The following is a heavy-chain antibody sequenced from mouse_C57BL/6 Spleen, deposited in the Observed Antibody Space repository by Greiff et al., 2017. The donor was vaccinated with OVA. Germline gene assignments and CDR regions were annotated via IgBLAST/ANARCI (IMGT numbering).Heavy chain of an antibody. CDR2: ISSGGDYI. D-gene: IGHD4-1*01. J-gene: IGHJ1*03. CDR1: GFTFSSYA. CDR3: TRERLGRDWYFDV. Sequence: EVQGVESGEGLVKPGGSLKLSCAASGFTFSSYAMSWVRQTPEKRLEWVAYISSGGDYIYYADTVKGRFTISRDNARNTLYLQMSSLKSEDTAMYYCTRERLGRDWYFDVWGTGTTVTVSS. V-gene: IGHV5-9-1*02.